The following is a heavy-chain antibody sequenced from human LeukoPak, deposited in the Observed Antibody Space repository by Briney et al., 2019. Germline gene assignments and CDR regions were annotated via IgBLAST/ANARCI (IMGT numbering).Heavy chain of an antibody. CDR1: GYTFNNYY. CDR2: INPSGGGT. V-gene: IGHV1-46*02. D-gene: IGHD3-22*01. J-gene: IGHJ3*02. Sequence: ASVKVSCKASGYTFNNYYMYWVRQAPGQGLEWMGMINPSGGGTSYAQKFQGRVTMTRDTSTRTVYMELSSLRSEDTAVYYCARGASNYYDSSGYHDAFDIWGQGTMVTVSS. CDR3: ARGASNYYDSSGYHDAFDI.